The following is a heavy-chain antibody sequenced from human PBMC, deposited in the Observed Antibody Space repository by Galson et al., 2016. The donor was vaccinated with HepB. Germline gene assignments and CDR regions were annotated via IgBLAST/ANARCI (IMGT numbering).Heavy chain of an antibody. J-gene: IGHJ3*02. CDR2: IYNDGGI. CDR3: ATSYCNGGICPMWAAYVI. D-gene: IGHD2-15*01. CDR1: GFTVSTNY. V-gene: IGHV3-53*04. Sequence: SLRLSCAASGFTVSTNYMSWVRQAPGKGLEWVSIIYNDGGIFYGNSVKGRFTTSIHNSKNTMYLQMNSLRAEDTAVDYCATSYCNGGICPMWAAYVIWGQGTRVTVSS.